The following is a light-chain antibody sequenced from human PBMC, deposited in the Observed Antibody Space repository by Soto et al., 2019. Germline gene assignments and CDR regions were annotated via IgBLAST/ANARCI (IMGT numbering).Light chain of an antibody. V-gene: IGKV1-5*01. CDR1: QSISSW. CDR2: DAS. Sequence: DIQITQSPSTLSASVGDRVTITCRASQSISSWLAWYQQKPGKAPKLLIYDASSLESGVPSRFSGSGSGTEFTLTISSLQPDDFATYYYQQYNSYGWTFGQETKVDIK. J-gene: IGKJ1*01. CDR3: QQYNSYGWT.